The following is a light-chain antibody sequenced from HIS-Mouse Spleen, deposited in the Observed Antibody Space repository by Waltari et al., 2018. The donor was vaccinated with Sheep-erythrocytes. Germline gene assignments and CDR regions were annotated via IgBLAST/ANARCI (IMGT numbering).Light chain of an antibody. Sequence: QSALTQPRSVSGSPGQSVTISCTGTSSDVGGYNYVSWYQQHPGKAPKLMIYDVSKRPSGVPVRFSVSKSGNTASLTISGLQAEDEADYYCCSYAGSYNHVFATGTKVTVL. CDR2: DVS. CDR1: SSDVGGYNY. CDR3: CSYAGSYNHV. V-gene: IGLV2-11*01. J-gene: IGLJ1*01.